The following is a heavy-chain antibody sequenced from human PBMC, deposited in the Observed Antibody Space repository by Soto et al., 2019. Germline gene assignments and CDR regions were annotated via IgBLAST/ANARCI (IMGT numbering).Heavy chain of an antibody. CDR1: GGSVSSGSYY. CDR3: ARGPAARPLDY. J-gene: IGHJ4*02. V-gene: IGHV4-61*01. Sequence: SETLSLTCTVSGGSVSSGSYYWSWIRQPPGKGLEWIGYIYYSGSTNYNPSLKSRVTISVDTSKNQFSLKLSSVTAADTAVYYCARGPAARPLDYWGQGTLVTAPQ. D-gene: IGHD6-6*01. CDR2: IYYSGST.